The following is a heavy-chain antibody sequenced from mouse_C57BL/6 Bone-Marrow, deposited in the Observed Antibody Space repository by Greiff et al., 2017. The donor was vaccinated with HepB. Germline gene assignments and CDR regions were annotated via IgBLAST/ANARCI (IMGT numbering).Heavy chain of an antibody. D-gene: IGHD3-3*01. CDR2: IYPRSGNT. CDR1: GYTFTSYG. J-gene: IGHJ3*01. Sequence: QVHVKQSGAELARPGASVKLSCKASGYTFTSYGMSWVKQRTGQGLEWIGEIYPRSGNTYYNEKFKGKATLTADKSSSTAYMELRSLTSEDSAVYFCARGGLFAYWGQGTLVTVSA. CDR3: ARGGLFAY. V-gene: IGHV1-81*01.